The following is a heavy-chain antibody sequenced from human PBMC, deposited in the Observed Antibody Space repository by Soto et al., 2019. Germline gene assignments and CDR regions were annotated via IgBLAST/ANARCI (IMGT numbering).Heavy chain of an antibody. CDR1: GGTFSSYA. V-gene: IGHV1-69*13. D-gene: IGHD2-2*01. CDR2: IIPIFGTA. J-gene: IGHJ6*02. Sequence: ASVKVSCKASGGTFSSYAISWVRQAPGQGLEWMGGIIPIFGTANYAQQFQGRVTITADESTSTAYMELSSLRSEDTAVYYCASLVVPAAQHSEWYYYYYGMDVWGQGTTVTASS. CDR3: ASLVVPAAQHSEWYYYYYGMDV.